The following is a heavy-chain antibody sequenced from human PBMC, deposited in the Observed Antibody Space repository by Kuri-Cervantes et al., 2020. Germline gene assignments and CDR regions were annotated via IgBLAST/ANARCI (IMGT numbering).Heavy chain of an antibody. Sequence: ASVKVSCKASGYTFTSYYMHWVRQAPGQGLEWMGIINPSGGSTSYAQKFQGRVTMTRDTSTSTVYMELSSLRSEDTAVYHCARKQGPGSLHSGMDVWGQGTTVTVSS. CDR3: ARKQGPGSLHSGMDV. V-gene: IGHV1-46*01. J-gene: IGHJ6*02. CDR1: GYTFTSYY. CDR2: INPSGGST. D-gene: IGHD1/OR15-1a*01.